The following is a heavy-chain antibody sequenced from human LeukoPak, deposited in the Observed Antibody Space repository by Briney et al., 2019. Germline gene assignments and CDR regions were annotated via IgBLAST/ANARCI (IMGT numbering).Heavy chain of an antibody. CDR2: IIPILGIA. J-gene: IGHJ6*02. CDR3: ARDMSYDILTGLKTRRYGMDV. D-gene: IGHD3-9*01. CDR1: GGTFSSYA. Sequence: ASVKVSCKASGGTFSSYAISWVRQAPGQGLEWMGRIIPILGIANYAQKFQGRVTITADKSTSTAYMELSSLRSEDTAVYYCARDMSYDILTGLKTRRYGMDVWGQGTTVTVSS. V-gene: IGHV1-69*04.